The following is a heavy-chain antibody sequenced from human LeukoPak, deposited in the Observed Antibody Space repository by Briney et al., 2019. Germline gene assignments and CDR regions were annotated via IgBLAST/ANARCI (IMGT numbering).Heavy chain of an antibody. J-gene: IGHJ4*02. CDR2: ISGSGGST. V-gene: IGHV3-23*01. CDR1: GFTFSSYA. CDR3: AKDARYSSSWYPRSGFDY. D-gene: IGHD6-13*01. Sequence: PGGSLRLSCAASGFTFSSYAMSWVRQAPGKGLEWVSAISGSGGSTYYADSVKGRFTISRYNSKNTLYLQMNSLRAEDTAVYYCAKDARYSSSWYPRSGFDYWGQGTLVTVSS.